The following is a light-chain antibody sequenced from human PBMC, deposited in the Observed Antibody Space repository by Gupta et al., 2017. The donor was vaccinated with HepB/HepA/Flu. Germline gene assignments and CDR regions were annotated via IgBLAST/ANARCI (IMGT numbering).Light chain of an antibody. CDR1: QSLLYSDGYTY. V-gene: IGKV2-30*01. CDR3: MQGTYWPGT. CDR2: KVS. Sequence: DAVMTQSPLSLPVTLGQPASISCMSSQSLLYSDGYTYLNWFQQRPGQSPRRLIYKVSNRDSGVPDRFSGSGSGTDFTLKISRVEAEDVGIYYCMQGTYWPGTFGQGTKLEIK. J-gene: IGKJ2*01.